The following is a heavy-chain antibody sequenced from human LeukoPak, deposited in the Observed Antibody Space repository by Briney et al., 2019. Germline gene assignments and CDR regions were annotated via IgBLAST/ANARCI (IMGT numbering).Heavy chain of an antibody. Sequence: PGGSLRLSCAASGFTFDDYAMHWVRQAPGKGLEWVSLISWDGGSTYYADSVKGRFTISRDNSKNSLYLQMNSLRAEDTTLYYCAKDGGGSCFKRPGCYYYYMDVWGKGTTVTVSS. CDR2: ISWDGGST. V-gene: IGHV3-43D*03. J-gene: IGHJ6*03. CDR1: GFTFDDYA. CDR3: AKDGGGSCFKRPGCYYYYMDV. D-gene: IGHD2-15*01.